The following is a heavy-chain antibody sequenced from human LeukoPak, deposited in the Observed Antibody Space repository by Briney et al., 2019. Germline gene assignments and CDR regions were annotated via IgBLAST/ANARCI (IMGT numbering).Heavy chain of an antibody. V-gene: IGHV3-7*01. CDR3: ATDLGSSRPNF. Sequence: GGSLRLSCAASGFSFSTYWMSWVRQAPGKGLEWVANIKLDGSEKYYVDSAKGRFTISRDNAKNSLYLQMNSLRAEDTAVYYCATDLGSSRPNFWGQGILVTVSS. CDR1: GFSFSTYW. CDR2: IKLDGSEK. D-gene: IGHD6-13*01. J-gene: IGHJ4*02.